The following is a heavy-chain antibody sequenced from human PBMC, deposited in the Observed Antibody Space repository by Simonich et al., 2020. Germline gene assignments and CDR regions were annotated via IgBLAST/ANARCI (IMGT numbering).Heavy chain of an antibody. J-gene: IGHJ6*03. V-gene: IGHV1-2*02. CDR3: ARGGVQYYYYYMDV. CDR2: INPKSRDK. D-gene: IGHD3-3*01. CDR1: GYTFTGYY. Sequence: QVQLVQSGAEVKKPGASVKVSCKASGYTFTGYYMHWVRQAPGQGLEWRGWINPKSRDKNDSQKYQGRVTMTRDTSISTAYMELSRLRSDDTAVYYCARGGVQYYYYYMDVWGKGTTVTVSS.